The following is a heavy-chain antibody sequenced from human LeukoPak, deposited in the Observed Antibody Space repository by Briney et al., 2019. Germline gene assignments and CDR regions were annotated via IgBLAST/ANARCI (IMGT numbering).Heavy chain of an antibody. CDR1: GDSFKSYY. J-gene: IGHJ4*02. D-gene: IGHD3-3*01. CDR3: AGITIFGVATIDY. CDR2: DYTTGST. Sequence: SETLSLTCTVSGDSFKSYYWSWIRQPAGKGLEWIGRDYTTGSTNYNPSLKSRVTMSVDTSKNQFSLKLSSVTAADTAVYYCAGITIFGVATIDYWGQGTLVTVSS. V-gene: IGHV4-4*07.